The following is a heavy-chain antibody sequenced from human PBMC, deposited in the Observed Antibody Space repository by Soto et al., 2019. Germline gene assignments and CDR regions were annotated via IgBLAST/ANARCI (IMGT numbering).Heavy chain of an antibody. D-gene: IGHD2-15*01. J-gene: IGHJ4*02. CDR2: ISAYNGNT. Sequence: ASVKVSCKASGYTFTSYGISWVRQAPGQGLEWMGWISAYNGNTNYAQKLQGRVTMTTDTSTSTAYMELRSLRSDDTAVYYCARVYLLETVVVAATDYWGQGTLVTVSS. CDR3: ARVYLLETVVVAATDY. CDR1: GYTFTSYG. V-gene: IGHV1-18*01.